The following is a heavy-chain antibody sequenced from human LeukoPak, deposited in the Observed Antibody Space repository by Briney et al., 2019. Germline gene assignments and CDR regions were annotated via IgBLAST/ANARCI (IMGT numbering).Heavy chain of an antibody. CDR2: TYYRSKWYN. V-gene: IGHV6-1*01. CDR1: GDSVSINSAA. D-gene: IGHD1-26*01. Sequence: SPTLSLTFAFSGDSVSINSAAWNWIRQSPSRGLEWLGSTYYRSKWYNDYAVSVKSRITINPDTYKNQFSLQLSSVTAADTAVYYCARRVGATKGVDYWGQGTLVTVSS. CDR3: ARRVGATKGVDY. J-gene: IGHJ4*02.